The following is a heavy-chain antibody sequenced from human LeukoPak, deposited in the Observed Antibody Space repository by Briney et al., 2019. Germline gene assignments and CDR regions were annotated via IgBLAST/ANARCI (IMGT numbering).Heavy chain of an antibody. CDR1: GFTFSSYE. CDR3: AELGITMIGGV. D-gene: IGHD3-10*02. CDR2: ISSSGFNI. V-gene: IGHV3-48*03. J-gene: IGHJ6*04. Sequence: GGSLRLSCAVSGFTFSSYEMNWVRQAPGKGLEWVSYISSSGFNIYYADSVKGRFTISRDNAKNSLYLQMNSLRAEDTAVYYCAELGITMIGGVWGKGTTVTISS.